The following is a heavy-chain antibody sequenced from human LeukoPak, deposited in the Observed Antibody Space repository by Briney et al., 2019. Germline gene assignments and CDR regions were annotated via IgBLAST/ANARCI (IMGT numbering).Heavy chain of an antibody. Sequence: SETLSLTCAVYGGSFSGYYWSWIRQPPGKGLEWIGEINHSGSTNYNPSLKSRVTISVDTSKNQFSLKLSSVTAADTAVYYCARGKRTGTPRYYYYFYMDVWGKGTTVTVSS. CDR1: GGSFSGYY. D-gene: IGHD1-1*01. CDR2: INHSGST. CDR3: ARGKRTGTPRYYYYFYMDV. V-gene: IGHV4-34*01. J-gene: IGHJ6*03.